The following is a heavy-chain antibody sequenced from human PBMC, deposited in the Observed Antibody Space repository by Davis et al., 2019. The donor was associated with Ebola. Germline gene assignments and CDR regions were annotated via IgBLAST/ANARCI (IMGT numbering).Heavy chain of an antibody. CDR1: GFTFSSYS. CDR3: ARGSYYDSSGPNWFDP. CDR2: ISSSSSYI. D-gene: IGHD3-22*01. J-gene: IGHJ5*02. Sequence: GESLKLSCAASGFTFSSYSMNWVRQAPGKGLEWVSSISSSSSYIYYADSVKGRFTISRDNDKNSLYLQMNSLRAEDTAVYYCARGSYYDSSGPNWFDPWGQGTLVTVSS. V-gene: IGHV3-21*01.